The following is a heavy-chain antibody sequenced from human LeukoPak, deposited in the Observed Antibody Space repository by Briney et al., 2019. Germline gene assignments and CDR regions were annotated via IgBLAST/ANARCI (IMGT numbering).Heavy chain of an antibody. Sequence: SETLSHTCTVSGGSISSYYWTWIRQPAGKGLEWIGRIYTSGNTNYNPSLKSRVTMSVDTSKNQFSLKLSSVTAADTAVYYCARWRDKFSTRVDPGAFDIWGQGTMVTVSS. CDR2: IYTSGNT. J-gene: IGHJ3*02. D-gene: IGHD2-2*01. CDR3: ARWRDKFSTRVDPGAFDI. CDR1: GGSISSYY. V-gene: IGHV4-4*07.